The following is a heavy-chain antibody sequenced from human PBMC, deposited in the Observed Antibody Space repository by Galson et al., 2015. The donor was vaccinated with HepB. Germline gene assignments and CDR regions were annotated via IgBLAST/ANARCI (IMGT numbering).Heavy chain of an antibody. D-gene: IGHD3-22*01. J-gene: IGHJ4*02. CDR2: IKSKTDGGTT. CDR3: TTYYYDSSGYDFDY. Sequence: RQAPGKGLEWVGRIKSKTDGGTTDYAAPVKGRFTISRDDSKNTLYLQMNSLKTEDTAVYYCTTYYYDSSGYDFDYWGQGTLVTVSS. V-gene: IGHV3-15*01.